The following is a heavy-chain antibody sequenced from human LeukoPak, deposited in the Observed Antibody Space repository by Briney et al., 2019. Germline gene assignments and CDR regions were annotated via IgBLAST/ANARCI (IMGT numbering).Heavy chain of an antibody. D-gene: IGHD3-16*02. CDR2: TYYRSKWYN. J-gene: IGHJ4*02. Sequence: SQTLSLTCAISGDTVSNNTAGWNWFRQSPSRGLEWLGRTYYRSKWYNDYAVSVKGRITVNPDTSKNQFSLQLNPVAPEDTAVYYCARAGGGGGYHYWGQGTLVTVSS. CDR1: GDTVSNNTAG. CDR3: ARAGGGGGYHY. V-gene: IGHV6-1*01.